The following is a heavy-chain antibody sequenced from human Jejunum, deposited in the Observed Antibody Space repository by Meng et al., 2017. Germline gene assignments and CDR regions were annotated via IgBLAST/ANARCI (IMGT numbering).Heavy chain of an antibody. CDR1: GGSISSGSYY. CDR3: AGTRSVMSGWYYFDY. CDR2: VYNSGST. Sequence: SETLSLTCTVSGGSISSGSYYWSWLRQPAGKGLEWIGRVYNSGSTNYNPSLKSRVLISVDTSKNQFSLHLHSVTAADTAMYFCAGTRSVMSGWYYFDYWGQGTLVTVSS. J-gene: IGHJ4*02. D-gene: IGHD6-19*01. V-gene: IGHV4-61*02.